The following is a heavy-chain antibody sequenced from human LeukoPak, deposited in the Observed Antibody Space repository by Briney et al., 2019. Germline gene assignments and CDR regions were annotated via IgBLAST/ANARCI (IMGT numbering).Heavy chain of an antibody. CDR1: GYTFTGYY. Sequence: ASVKVSCKASGYTFTGYYMHWVRQAPGQGLEWMGWINPNSGGTNYAQKFQGRVTMTRDTSISTAYMELSRLRSDDTAVYYCARDREPDNYDYVWGSYRTDYFDYWGQGTLVTVSS. D-gene: IGHD3-16*02. J-gene: IGHJ4*02. CDR2: INPNSGGT. V-gene: IGHV1-2*02. CDR3: ARDREPDNYDYVWGSYRTDYFDY.